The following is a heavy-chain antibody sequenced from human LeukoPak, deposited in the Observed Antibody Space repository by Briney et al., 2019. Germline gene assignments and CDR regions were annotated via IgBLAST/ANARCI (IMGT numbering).Heavy chain of an antibody. J-gene: IGHJ3*02. CDR2: ISWNSGSI. Sequence: GGSLRLSCAASGFTFDDYAMHWVRQAPGKGLEWVSGISWNSGSIGYADSVKGRFTISSDNAKNSLYLQMNSLRAEDTALYYCAKSFGGSDAFDIWGQGTMVTVSS. V-gene: IGHV3-9*01. CDR3: AKSFGGSDAFDI. CDR1: GFTFDDYA. D-gene: IGHD4-23*01.